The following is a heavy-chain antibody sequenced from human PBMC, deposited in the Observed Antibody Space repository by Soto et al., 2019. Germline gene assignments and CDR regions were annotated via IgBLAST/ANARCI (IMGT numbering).Heavy chain of an antibody. D-gene: IGHD3-16*01. Sequence: EVQLVESGGGLVQPGGSLRLSCAASEFTFGTYWMSWVRQAPGKGLEWVANIKEDGSEQKYVDSVKGRFTISRDNAENSLSLHMNSLGAEDTAVYYCTRTKGAVAFDIWGQGTVVTVSA. CDR3: TRTKGAVAFDI. V-gene: IGHV3-7*01. CDR1: EFTFGTYW. J-gene: IGHJ3*02. CDR2: IKEDGSEQ.